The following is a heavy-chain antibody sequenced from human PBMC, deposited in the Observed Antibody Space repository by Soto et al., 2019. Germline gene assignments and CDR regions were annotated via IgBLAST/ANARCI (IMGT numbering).Heavy chain of an antibody. V-gene: IGHV4-31*03. CDR2: IYYSGST. CDR1: GGSISSGGYY. Sequence: SETLSLTCTVSGGSISSGGYYWSWIRQHPGKGLEWIGYIYYSGSTYYNPSLKSRVTMSVDTSKNQFSLTLNSVTAADTATYYCARGGISHWAYFYYMDVWDRGTTVTVSS. J-gene: IGHJ6*03. D-gene: IGHD2-21*01. CDR3: ARGGISHWAYFYYMDV.